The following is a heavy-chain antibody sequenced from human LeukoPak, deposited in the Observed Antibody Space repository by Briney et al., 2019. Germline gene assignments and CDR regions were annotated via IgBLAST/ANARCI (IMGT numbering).Heavy chain of an antibody. V-gene: IGHV4-39*07. CDR3: ARQGAGYSDY. CDR1: GGSISSSSYY. Sequence: SETLSLACTVSGGSISSSSYYWGWIRQPPGKGLEWIGSIYYSGSTYYNPSLKSRVTISVDTSKNQFSLKLSSVTAADTAVYYCARQGAGYSDYWGQGTLVTVSS. CDR2: IYYSGST. D-gene: IGHD3-9*01. J-gene: IGHJ4*02.